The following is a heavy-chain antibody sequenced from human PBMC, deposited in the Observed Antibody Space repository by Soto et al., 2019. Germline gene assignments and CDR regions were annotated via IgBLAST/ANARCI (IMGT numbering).Heavy chain of an antibody. J-gene: IGHJ1*01. CDR3: GASLPTVQAPFQP. CDR2: IYSGGNT. V-gene: IGHV3-66*01. D-gene: IGHD4-17*01. CDR1: GFTVSNNY. Sequence: EVQLVESGGGLVQPGGSLRLSCAASGFTVSNNYMSWVRQSPGKGLECVSLIYSGGNTKYADSVKGRFSISRASSTNTVFLQMNGLSDSAPAMLCWGASLPTVQAPFQPWGQATLVSFPS.